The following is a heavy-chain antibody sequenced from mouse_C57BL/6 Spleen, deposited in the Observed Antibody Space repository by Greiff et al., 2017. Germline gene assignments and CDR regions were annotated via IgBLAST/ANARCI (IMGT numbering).Heavy chain of an antibody. CDR3: ARTTVVDDAMDY. CDR1: GYAFTNYL. D-gene: IGHD1-1*01. CDR2: INPGSGGT. J-gene: IGHJ4*01. Sequence: QVQLKESGAELVRPGTSVKVSCKASGYAFTNYLIEWVKQRPGQGLEWIGVINPGSGGTNYNEKFKGKATLTADKSSSTAYMQLSSLTSEDSAVYFCARTTVVDDAMDYWGQGTSVTVSS. V-gene: IGHV1-54*01.